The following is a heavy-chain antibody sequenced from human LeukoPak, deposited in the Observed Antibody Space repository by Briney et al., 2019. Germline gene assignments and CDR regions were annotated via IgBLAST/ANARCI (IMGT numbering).Heavy chain of an antibody. CDR3: AKGRITPWYFDY. CDR1: GFTFSSYG. Sequence: GGSLRLSCAASGFTFSSYGMHWVRQAPGKGLEWVAVISYDGSNKYYADSVKGRFTISRDNSKNTPYLQMNSLRAEDTAVYYCAKGRITPWYFDYWGQGTLVTVSS. J-gene: IGHJ4*02. D-gene: IGHD3-10*01. CDR2: ISYDGSNK. V-gene: IGHV3-30*18.